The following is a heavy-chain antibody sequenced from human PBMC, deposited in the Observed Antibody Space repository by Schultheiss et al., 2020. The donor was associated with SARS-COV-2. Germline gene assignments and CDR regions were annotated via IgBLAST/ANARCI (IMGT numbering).Heavy chain of an antibody. CDR1: GGSISSGGYS. CDR3: ARDFGSSGWFGIGYYGMDV. CDR2: IYHSGST. V-gene: IGHV4-30-2*01. J-gene: IGHJ6*02. D-gene: IGHD6-19*01. Sequence: SETLSLTCAVSGGSISSGGYSWSWIRQPPGKGLGWIGYIYHSGSTYYNPSLKSRVTISVDTSKNQFSLKLSSVTAADTAVYYCARDFGSSGWFGIGYYGMDVWGQGTTVTVSS.